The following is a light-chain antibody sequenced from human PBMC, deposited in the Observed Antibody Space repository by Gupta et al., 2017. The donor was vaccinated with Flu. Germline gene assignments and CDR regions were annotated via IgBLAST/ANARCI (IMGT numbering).Light chain of an antibody. CDR1: QKIGNY. CDR2: GAS. V-gene: IGKV1-39*01. CDR3: QQKDSTLRT. J-gene: IGKJ1*01. Sequence: PTSEAASVGDRVTSTWRASQKIGNYLDWYQQKPGKAPNLLIYGASRLQTGVPSRFSGSGSGTDFTLTISSLQPEDLATYYCQQKDSTLRTFGQGTKVDIK.